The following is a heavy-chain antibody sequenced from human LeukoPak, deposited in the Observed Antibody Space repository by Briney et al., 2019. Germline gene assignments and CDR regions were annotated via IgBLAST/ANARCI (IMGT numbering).Heavy chain of an antibody. Sequence: GGSLRLSCAASGFTFSNAWMSWVRQAPGKGLEWVGRIRSKTDGGTTDYAAPVKGRFTISRDDSKSTLYLQMNSLKTEDTAVYYCSRDGGFLYYFDYWGQGTLVTVSS. V-gene: IGHV3-15*01. CDR2: IRSKTDGGTT. J-gene: IGHJ4*02. CDR3: SRDGGFLYYFDY. CDR1: GFTFSNAW. D-gene: IGHD2/OR15-2a*01.